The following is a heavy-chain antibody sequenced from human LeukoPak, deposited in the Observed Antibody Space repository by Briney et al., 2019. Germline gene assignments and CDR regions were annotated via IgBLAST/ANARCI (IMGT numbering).Heavy chain of an antibody. J-gene: IGHJ4*02. Sequence: SETLSLTCAGYGGSFSGYYWGWLRQPPGKGLEWIGEINHSGSTNYNPSLKSRVTISVDTSKNQFSLKLSYVTAADTAVYYCARRHLSPSAPYYDSSGYHTPFDYWGQGTLVTVSS. D-gene: IGHD3-22*01. CDR3: ARRHLSPSAPYYDSSGYHTPFDY. V-gene: IGHV4-34*01. CDR1: GGSFSGYY. CDR2: INHSGST.